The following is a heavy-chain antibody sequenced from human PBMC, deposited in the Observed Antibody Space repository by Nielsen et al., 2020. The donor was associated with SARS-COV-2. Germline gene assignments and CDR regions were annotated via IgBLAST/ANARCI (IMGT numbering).Heavy chain of an antibody. J-gene: IGHJ6*02. CDR1: GGSISSGGYY. V-gene: IGHV4-31*03. CDR3: AGDRVSGSYYNYYYGMDV. CDR2: IYYSGST. Sequence: SETLSLTCTVSGGSISSGGYYWSWIRQHPGKGLEWIGYIYYSGSTYYNPSLKSRVTISVDTSKNQFSLKLSSVTAADTAVYYCAGDRVSGSYYNYYYGMDVWGQGTTVTVSS. D-gene: IGHD3-10*01.